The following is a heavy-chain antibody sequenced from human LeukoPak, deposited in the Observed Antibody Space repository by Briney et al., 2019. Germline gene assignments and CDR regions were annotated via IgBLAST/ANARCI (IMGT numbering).Heavy chain of an antibody. Sequence: PSGTLSLTCAVSGGSISSSNWWSWVRQPPGKGLEWIGEIYHSGSTNYNPSLKSRVTISVDKSKNQFSLKLSSVTAADTAVYYCARDSSAAHPGRFDPWGQGTLVTVSS. J-gene: IGHJ5*02. V-gene: IGHV4-4*02. CDR1: GGSISSSNW. D-gene: IGHD6-13*01. CDR2: IYHSGST. CDR3: ARDSSAAHPGRFDP.